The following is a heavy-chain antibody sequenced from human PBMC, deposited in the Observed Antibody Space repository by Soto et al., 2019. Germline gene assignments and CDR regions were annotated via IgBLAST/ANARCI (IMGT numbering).Heavy chain of an antibody. D-gene: IGHD6-6*01. CDR2: IYYSGST. V-gene: IGHV4-31*03. CDR1: GGSISSGGYY. CDR3: AREVGKVAARPGFRYYYGMDV. Sequence: SETLSLTCTVSGGSISSGGYYWSWIRQHPGKGLEWIGYIYYSGSTYYNPSLKSRVTISVDTSKNQFSLKLSSVTAADTAVYYCAREVGKVAARPGFRYYYGMDVWGQGTTVTVSS. J-gene: IGHJ6*02.